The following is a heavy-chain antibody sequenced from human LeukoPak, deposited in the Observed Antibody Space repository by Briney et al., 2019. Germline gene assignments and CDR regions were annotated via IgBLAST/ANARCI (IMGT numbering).Heavy chain of an antibody. CDR2: ISSSSSTI. J-gene: IGHJ3*02. V-gene: IGHV3-48*01. D-gene: IGHD3-10*01. CDR3: ARVGVSDAFAI. Sequence: GGSLRLSCAASGLTFSTYRMNWVRQAPGKGLEWVSYISSSSSTIYYADSVKGRFTISRDNAKNSLYLQMNSLRAEDTAVYYCARVGVSDAFAIWGLGTMVIVSS. CDR1: GLTFSTYR.